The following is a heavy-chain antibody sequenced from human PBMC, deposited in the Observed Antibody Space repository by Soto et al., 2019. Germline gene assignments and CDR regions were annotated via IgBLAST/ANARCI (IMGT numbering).Heavy chain of an antibody. CDR2: FDPEDGET. V-gene: IGHV1-24*01. D-gene: IGHD1-1*01. J-gene: IGHJ4*02. Sequence: QVQLVQSGAEVRKPGASVKVSCKVSGPTLTELSMHWVRQAPGKGLEWMGGFDPEDGETISAQKFQGRVTVTEDTSTDSTYLELSSLRSEDTAVYYCAAGGTRWLHSPFDYWGQGTLVTISS. CDR3: AAGGTRWLHSPFDY. CDR1: GPTLTELS.